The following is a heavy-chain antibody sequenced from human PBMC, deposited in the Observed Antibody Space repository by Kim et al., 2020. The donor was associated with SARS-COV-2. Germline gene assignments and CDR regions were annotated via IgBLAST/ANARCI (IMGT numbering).Heavy chain of an antibody. CDR2: ISLDGSEK. V-gene: IGHV3-30*18. CDR1: GFTFGRYG. Sequence: GGSLRLSCAASGFTFGRYGMHWLRQAPDKGLEWVAAISLDGSEKYYLDSVKSRFTISRDNSKNTLSLQMNSLRVEDTAVYYCAKAMTVVTPTFDYWGQG. D-gene: IGHD2-21*02. CDR3: AKAMTVVTPTFDY. J-gene: IGHJ4*02.